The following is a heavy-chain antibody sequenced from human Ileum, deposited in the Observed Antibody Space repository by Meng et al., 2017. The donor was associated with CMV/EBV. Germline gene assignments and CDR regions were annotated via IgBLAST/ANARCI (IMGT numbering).Heavy chain of an antibody. V-gene: IGHV3-7*01. CDR1: GFTFSNYW. CDR3: VQEQLG. D-gene: IGHD1-1*01. CDR2: LNQDGSGK. J-gene: IGHJ4*02. Sequence: GGSLRLSCLASGFTFSNYWMTWVRQAPGKGLEWVANLNQDGSGKFYMDSVKGRFSISRDNAKNSLFLELNSLRAEDTAFYYCVQEQLGWGQGTLVTVSS.